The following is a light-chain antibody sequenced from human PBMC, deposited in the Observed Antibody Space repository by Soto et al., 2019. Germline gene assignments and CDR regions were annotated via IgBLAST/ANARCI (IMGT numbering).Light chain of an antibody. J-gene: IGKJ1*01. V-gene: IGKV3-20*01. Sequence: EIVMTQSPVTLSVSPGERAPLSCRASQSVSSSYLAWYQQKPGQAPRLLIYGASSRATGIPDRFSGSGSGTDFTLTISRLEPEDFAVYYCQQYGSSLWTFGQGTKVDIK. CDR2: GAS. CDR1: QSVSSSY. CDR3: QQYGSSLWT.